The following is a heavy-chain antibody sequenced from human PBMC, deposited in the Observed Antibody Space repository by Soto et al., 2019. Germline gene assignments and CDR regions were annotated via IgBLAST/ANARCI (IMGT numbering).Heavy chain of an antibody. CDR1: GFTVGTNY. CDR2: IYTGNST. Sequence: GGSLRLSCVASGFTVGTNYMSWVRQAPGKGLEWVSLIYTGNSTYYADSVQGRFTISRDNSKNTLYLQMNSLRAEDTAVYFCARVNNYGSSGYYPNWGQGTLVTVSS. D-gene: IGHD3-22*01. CDR3: ARVNNYGSSGYYPN. V-gene: IGHV3-53*01. J-gene: IGHJ4*02.